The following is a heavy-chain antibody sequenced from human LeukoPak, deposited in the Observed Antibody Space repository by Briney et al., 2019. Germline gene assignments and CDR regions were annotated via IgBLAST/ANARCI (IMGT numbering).Heavy chain of an antibody. J-gene: IGHJ4*02. Sequence: PGGSLRLSCAASGFTFSDYWMHWVRQVPGKGLVWVSRIKTSGSSTTYAESVKGRFTISRDNAKNTLYLQMDSLRAEDTGVYYCARVAGSSDIFDYWGQGTLVTVSS. CDR1: GFTFSDYW. CDR3: ARVAGSSDIFDY. D-gene: IGHD6-19*01. V-gene: IGHV3-74*03. CDR2: IKTSGSST.